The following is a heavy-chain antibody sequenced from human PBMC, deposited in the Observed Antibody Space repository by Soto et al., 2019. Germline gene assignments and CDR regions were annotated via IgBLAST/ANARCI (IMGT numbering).Heavy chain of an antibody. CDR1: GGSFSGYY. CDR3: ARGRLTVTTANPYYYYYGMDV. V-gene: IGHV4-34*01. Sequence: SETLSLTCAVYGGSFSGYYWSWIRKPPGKGLEWIGEINHSGSTNYNPSLKSRVNISVDTSKNQFSLKLSSVTAADTAVYYCARGRLTVTTANPYYYYYGMDVWGQGTTVT. CDR2: INHSGST. J-gene: IGHJ6*02. D-gene: IGHD4-4*01.